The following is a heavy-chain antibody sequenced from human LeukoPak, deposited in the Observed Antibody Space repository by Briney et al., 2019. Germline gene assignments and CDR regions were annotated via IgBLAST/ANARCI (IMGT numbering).Heavy chain of an antibody. CDR2: ISYDGSNK. Sequence: PERSLRLSCAASGFTFSSYAMHWVRQAPGKGLEWVAVISYDGSNKYYADSVKGRFTIPRDNSKNTLYLQMNSLRAEDTAVYYCARDDFPYYYDSSGYSPHYWGQGTLVTVSS. D-gene: IGHD3-22*01. CDR1: GFTFSSYA. V-gene: IGHV3-30-3*01. J-gene: IGHJ4*02. CDR3: ARDDFPYYYDSSGYSPHY.